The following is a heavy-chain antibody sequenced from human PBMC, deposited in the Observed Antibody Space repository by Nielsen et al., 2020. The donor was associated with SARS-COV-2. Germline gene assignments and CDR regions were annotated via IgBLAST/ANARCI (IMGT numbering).Heavy chain of an antibody. J-gene: IGHJ6*03. D-gene: IGHD3-9*01. CDR3: ARVKYDILTGLFRDYYYYYMDV. Sequence: WIRQPPGKGLEWIGEINHSGSTNYNPSLKSRVTMSVDTSKNQFSLKLSSVTAADTAVYYCARVKYDILTGLFRDYYYYYMDVWGKGTTVTVSS. V-gene: IGHV4-34*01. CDR2: INHSGST.